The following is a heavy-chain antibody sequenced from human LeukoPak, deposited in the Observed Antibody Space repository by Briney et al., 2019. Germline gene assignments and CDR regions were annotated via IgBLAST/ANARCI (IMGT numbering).Heavy chain of an antibody. V-gene: IGHV4-34*01. CDR2: INHRGST. J-gene: IGHJ4*02. CDR1: GGSLSGYY. D-gene: IGHD3-22*01. CDR3: ARHDTADSSGYYYSGYFDY. Sequence: SETLSLTCAVYGGSLSGYYWSWIRQPPGKGLEWIGEINHRGSTNYNPSLKSRVTISVDTSKNQFSLKLSSVTAADTAVYYCARHDTADSSGYYYSGYFDYWGQGTLVTVSS.